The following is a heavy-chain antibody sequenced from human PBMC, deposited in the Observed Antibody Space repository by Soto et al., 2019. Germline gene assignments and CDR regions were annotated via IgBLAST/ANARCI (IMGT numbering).Heavy chain of an antibody. CDR3: ARGYYDFWSGYLYWYFDL. Sequence: ASVKVSCKASGYTFTSYGISWVRQAPGQGLEWMGWISAYNGNTNYAQKLQGRVTMTTDTSTSTAYMELRSLRSDDTAVYYCARGYYDFWSGYLYWYFDLWGRGTLVTVSS. J-gene: IGHJ2*01. D-gene: IGHD3-3*01. CDR2: ISAYNGNT. CDR1: GYTFTSYG. V-gene: IGHV1-18*04.